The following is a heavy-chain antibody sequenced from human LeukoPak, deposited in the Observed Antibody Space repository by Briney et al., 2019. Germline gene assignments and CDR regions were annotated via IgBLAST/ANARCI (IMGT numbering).Heavy chain of an antibody. CDR1: GGSIGSYY. CDR2: IYYSGST. D-gene: IGHD3-16*01. V-gene: IGHV4-59*01. CDR3: ASWGSSAFDY. Sequence: SETLSLTCTVSGGSIGSYYWSWIRQPPGKGLEWIGYIYYSGSTNYNPSLKSRVTISVDTSKNQFSLKLSSVTAADTAVYYCASWGSSAFDYWGQGTLVTVSS. J-gene: IGHJ4*02.